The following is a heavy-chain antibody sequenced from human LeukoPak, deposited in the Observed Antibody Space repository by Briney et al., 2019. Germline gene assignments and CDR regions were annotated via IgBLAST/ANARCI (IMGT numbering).Heavy chain of an antibody. Sequence: GGCLRLSCAASGFTVSSNYMSWVHQAPGKGLVWVSRINTDGSRITYADSVKGRFTISRDNAMNTVYLQMNSLRAEDTAVYYCARVLSGSWDWFDPWGQGTLVTVSS. V-gene: IGHV3-74*01. CDR1: GFTVSSNY. CDR3: ARVLSGSWDWFDP. CDR2: INTDGSRI. D-gene: IGHD3-22*01. J-gene: IGHJ5*02.